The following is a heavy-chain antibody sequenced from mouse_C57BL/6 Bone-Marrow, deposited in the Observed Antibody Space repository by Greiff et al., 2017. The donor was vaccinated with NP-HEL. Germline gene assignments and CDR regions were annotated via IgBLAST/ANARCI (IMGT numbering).Heavy chain of an antibody. D-gene: IGHD1-1*01. Sequence: EVKLVESGGGLVQPKGSLKLSCAASGFSFNTYAMNWVRQAPGKGLEWVARIRSKSNNYATYYADSVKDRFTISRDDSESMLYLQMNNLKTEDTAMYYCVRRGLDYYYGSPWYFDVWGTGTTVTVSS. CDR3: VRRGLDYYYGSPWYFDV. CDR2: IRSKSNNYAT. CDR1: GFSFNTYA. J-gene: IGHJ1*03. V-gene: IGHV10-1*01.